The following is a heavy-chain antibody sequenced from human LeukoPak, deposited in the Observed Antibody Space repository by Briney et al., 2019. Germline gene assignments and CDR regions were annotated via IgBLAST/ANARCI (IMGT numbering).Heavy chain of an antibody. CDR3: AGDSMVRGPIDY. D-gene: IGHD3-10*01. Sequence: SETLSLTCTVSGGSISSYYWSWIRQPAGKGLEWIGRIYISGSTNYNPSLKSRVTMSLDTSKNQFSLKLSSVTAADTAVYYCAGDSMVRGPIDYWGQGTLVTVSS. V-gene: IGHV4-4*07. CDR1: GGSISSYY. CDR2: IYISGST. J-gene: IGHJ4*02.